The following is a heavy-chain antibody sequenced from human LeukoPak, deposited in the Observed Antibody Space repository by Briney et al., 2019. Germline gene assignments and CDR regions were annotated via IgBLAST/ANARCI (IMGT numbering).Heavy chain of an antibody. CDR3: ARDAGLPYFDY. CDR1: GYTFTSYY. V-gene: IGHV1-46*01. Sequence: ASVKVSWKASGYTFTSYYMHWVRQAPGQGLEWMGIINPSGGSTSYAQKFQGRVTMTRDTSTSTVYMELSSLRSEDTAVYYCARDAGLPYFDYWGQGTLVTVSS. CDR2: INPSGGST. D-gene: IGHD3-10*01. J-gene: IGHJ4*02.